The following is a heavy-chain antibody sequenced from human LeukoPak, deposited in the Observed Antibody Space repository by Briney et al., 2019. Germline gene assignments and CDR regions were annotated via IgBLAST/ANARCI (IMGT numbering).Heavy chain of an antibody. Sequence: GGSLRLSCAASGFTVSSSYMSWVRQAPGKGLEWVSIISSAGTTYYADSVKGRFTISRDNAKNSLYLQMNSLRAEDTAVYYCARVAGRHYYYGMDVWGQGTTVTVSS. V-gene: IGHV3-66*01. D-gene: IGHD6-13*01. CDR1: GFTVSSSY. CDR2: ISSAGTT. CDR3: ARVAGRHYYYGMDV. J-gene: IGHJ6*02.